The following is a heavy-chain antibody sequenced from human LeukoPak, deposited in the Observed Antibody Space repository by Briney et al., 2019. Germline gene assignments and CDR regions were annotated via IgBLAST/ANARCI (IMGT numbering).Heavy chain of an antibody. Sequence: GGSLRLSCAASGFTVSSNYMSWVRQAPGKGLEWVSVIYSGGSTYYADSVKGRFTISRDNSKNTLYLQMNSLRAEDTAVYYCAREKVARGATRYYYYGMDVWGQGTTVTVSS. CDR2: IYSGGST. V-gene: IGHV3-53*01. CDR1: GFTVSSNY. J-gene: IGHJ6*02. D-gene: IGHD4/OR15-4a*01. CDR3: AREKVARGATRYYYYGMDV.